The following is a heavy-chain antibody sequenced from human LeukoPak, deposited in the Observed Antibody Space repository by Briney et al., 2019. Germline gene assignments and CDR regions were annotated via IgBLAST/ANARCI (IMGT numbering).Heavy chain of an antibody. CDR1: GYTFTGYY. D-gene: IGHD3-16*02. CDR3: ARPIMITFGGVIVQYYFDY. V-gene: IGHV1-2*02. J-gene: IGHJ4*02. CDR2: INPNSGGT. Sequence: ASVKVSCKASGYTFTGYYMHWVRQAPGQGLEWMGWINPNSGGTNYAQKFQGRVTMTRDTSISTAYMELSRLRSDDTAVYYCARPIMITFGGVIVQYYFDYWGQGTLVTVSS.